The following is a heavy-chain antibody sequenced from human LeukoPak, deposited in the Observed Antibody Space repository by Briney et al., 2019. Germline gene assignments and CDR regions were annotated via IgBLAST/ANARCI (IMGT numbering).Heavy chain of an antibody. J-gene: IGHJ5*02. V-gene: IGHV1-69*04. D-gene: IGHD2-15*01. CDR3: ARDWALGYCSGGSCDWFDP. CDR2: IIPILGIA. Sequence: ASVKVSCKASGGTFSSYAISWVRQAPGQGLEWMGRIIPILGIANYAQKFQGRVTITADKSTSTAYMELSSLRSEDTAVYYCARDWALGYCSGGSCDWFDPWGQGTLVTVSS. CDR1: GGTFSSYA.